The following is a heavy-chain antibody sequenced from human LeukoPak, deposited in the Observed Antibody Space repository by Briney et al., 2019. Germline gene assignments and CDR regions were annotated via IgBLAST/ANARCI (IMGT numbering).Heavy chain of an antibody. CDR3: ARQGYSYGTSYNWFDP. D-gene: IGHD5-18*01. CDR1: GGSISSSSYY. CDR2: IYYSGST. V-gene: IGHV4-39*01. J-gene: IGHJ5*02. Sequence: PSETLSLTCTVSGGSISSSSYYWGWIRQPPGKGLEWIGSIYYSGSTYYNPSLKSRVTISVDTSKNQFSLKLSSVTAADTAVYYCARQGYSYGTSYNWFDPWGQGTLVTASS.